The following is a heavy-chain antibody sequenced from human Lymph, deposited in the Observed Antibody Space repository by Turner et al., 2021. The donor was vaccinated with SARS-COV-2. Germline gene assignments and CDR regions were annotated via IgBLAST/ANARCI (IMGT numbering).Heavy chain of an antibody. V-gene: IGHV3-30*18. J-gene: IGHJ6*02. CDR3: AKVRSIFGVVIGGMDV. D-gene: IGHD3-3*01. CDR1: GFTFCSYG. CDR2: ISYDGSNK. Sequence: QVKLVEPGGGVVQPGRALRLSCSASGFTFCSYGMHRVRQAPGKGLEWVAVISYDGSNKYYADSVKGRFTISRDNSKNTLYLQMNSLRAEDTAVYYCAKVRSIFGVVIGGMDVWGQGTTVTVSS.